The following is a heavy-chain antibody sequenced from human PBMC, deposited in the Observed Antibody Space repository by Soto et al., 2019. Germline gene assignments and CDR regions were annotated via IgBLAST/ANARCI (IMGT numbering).Heavy chain of an antibody. Sequence: PGGSQRLSCTASGFNFEDYAMHWVRQAPGKGLEWVSGISWNSGSIGYADSVKGRFTISRDNAKNSLYLQMNSLRAEDTALYYCAKDTLRFLEWFFVVWGKGTTVTVS. V-gene: IGHV3-9*01. D-gene: IGHD3-3*01. J-gene: IGHJ6*03. CDR3: AKDTLRFLEWFFVV. CDR2: ISWNSGSI. CDR1: GFNFEDYA.